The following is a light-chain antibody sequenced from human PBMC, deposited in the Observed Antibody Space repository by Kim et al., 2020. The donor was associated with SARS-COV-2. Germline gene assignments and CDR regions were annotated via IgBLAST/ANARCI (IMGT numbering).Light chain of an antibody. Sequence: SVKLTCTLSSGHSSYAIAWHQQQPEKGPRYLMKLNSDGSHSKGDGIPDRFSGSSSGAERYLTISSLQSEDEADYYCQTWGTGMGVFGGGTKLTVL. V-gene: IGLV4-69*01. CDR3: QTWGTGMGV. CDR1: SGHSSYA. J-gene: IGLJ2*01. CDR2: LNSDGSH.